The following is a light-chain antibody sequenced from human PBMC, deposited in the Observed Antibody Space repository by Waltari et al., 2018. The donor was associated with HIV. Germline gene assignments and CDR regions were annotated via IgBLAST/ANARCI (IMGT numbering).Light chain of an antibody. J-gene: IGLJ2*01. CDR3: SSYTSSDTVV. CDR1: SSDVGGYNA. CDR2: EVS. V-gene: IGLV2-14*01. Sequence: QSALTQPASVSGSPGQSISISCTGTSSDVGGYNAVSWYQQHPAQAPKLVILEVSNRPYWVSHRCSASRSGNRASLTISGLQAEDEAYYYCSSYTSSDTVVFGGGTKVTVL.